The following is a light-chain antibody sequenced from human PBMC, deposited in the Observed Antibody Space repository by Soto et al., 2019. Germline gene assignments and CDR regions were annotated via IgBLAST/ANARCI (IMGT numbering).Light chain of an antibody. CDR1: QSVSSY. J-gene: IGKJ4*01. Sequence: EIVMTQSPATLSVSPGERATLSCRASQSVSSYVAWYQQKRGQAPRLLIYGASTMATVLPDRLIGSGYGTDITLTISILPSDDVVVYHCHQCNDLPLNFGRGTKVEIK. CDR3: HQCNDLPLN. CDR2: GAS. V-gene: IGKV3-15*01.